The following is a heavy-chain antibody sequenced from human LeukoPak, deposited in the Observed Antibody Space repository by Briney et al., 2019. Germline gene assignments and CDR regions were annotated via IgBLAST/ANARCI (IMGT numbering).Heavy chain of an antibody. J-gene: IGHJ3*02. D-gene: IGHD3-10*01. Sequence: ASVKVSCKASGYTFTNYYIHWVRQAPGQGLEWMGLINPGGGNTNYAQNFQGRVTMTRDTSTSTIYMELSSLRSDDTAVYYCARNLWFGESSDAFDMWGQGTMVTVSS. CDR3: ARNLWFGESSDAFDM. V-gene: IGHV1-46*01. CDR1: GYTFTNYY. CDR2: INPGGGNT.